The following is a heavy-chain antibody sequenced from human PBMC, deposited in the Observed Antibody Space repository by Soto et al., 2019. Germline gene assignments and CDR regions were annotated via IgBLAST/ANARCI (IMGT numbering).Heavy chain of an antibody. CDR3: ARPLRSGWACTDY. Sequence: GESLKISCKGSGYTFSGYWIGWVRQMPGKGLEWMGIIYPGDSDTRYSPSFQGQVTMSVDKSINTAYLQWSSLKPSDTATYYCARPLRSGWACTDYWGPGTLASV. V-gene: IGHV5-51*01. CDR2: IYPGDSDT. CDR1: GYTFSGYW. D-gene: IGHD6-19*01. J-gene: IGHJ4*02.